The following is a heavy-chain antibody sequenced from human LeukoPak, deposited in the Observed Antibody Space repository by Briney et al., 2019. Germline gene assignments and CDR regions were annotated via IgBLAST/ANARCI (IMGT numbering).Heavy chain of an antibody. CDR3: ARGPPSSSGWLKWFDP. J-gene: IGHJ5*02. CDR1: GFTFSSSA. V-gene: IGHV3-23*01. D-gene: IGHD6-19*01. Sequence: PGGSLRLSCVASGFTFSSSAMNWVRQAPGKGLEWVSVISDSGDSIYYADSVRGRFTISRDNSKNTLYLQMNSLGAEDTAVYYCARGPPSSSGWLKWFDPWGQGILVTVSS. CDR2: ISDSGDSI.